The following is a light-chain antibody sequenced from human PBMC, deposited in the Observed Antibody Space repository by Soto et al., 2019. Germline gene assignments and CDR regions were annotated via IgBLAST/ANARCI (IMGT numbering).Light chain of an antibody. CDR3: CSYADSYTYV. CDR2: DVN. Sequence: QSVLTQPRSVSGSPGQSVAISCTGTSSDVGGYNYVSWYQQYPGKAPKLMIYDVNKWPSGVPDRFSGSKSGNTASLTISGLQAEDEADYYCCSYADSYTYVFGTGTKLTVL. J-gene: IGLJ1*01. CDR1: SSDVGGYNY. V-gene: IGLV2-11*01.